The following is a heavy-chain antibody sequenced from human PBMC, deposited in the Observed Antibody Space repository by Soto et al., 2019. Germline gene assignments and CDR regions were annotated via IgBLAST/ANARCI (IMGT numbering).Heavy chain of an antibody. V-gene: IGHV4-59*12. CDR1: GGPISNYF. J-gene: IGHJ4*02. CDR3: AREGRFWSGYYKYYFDY. Sequence: SETLSLTCTVSGGPISNYFWSWLRKAPGQGLEWIGYIYYSGSTNYNPSLKSRVTISVDTSKNQFSLKLSSVTAADTAVYYCAREGRFWSGYYKYYFDYWGQGTLVTVSS. CDR2: IYYSGST. D-gene: IGHD3-3*01.